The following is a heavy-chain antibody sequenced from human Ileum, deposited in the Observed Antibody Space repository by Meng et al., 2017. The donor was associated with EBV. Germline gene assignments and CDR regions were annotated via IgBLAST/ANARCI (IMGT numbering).Heavy chain of an antibody. CDR1: GFTFTRFW. Sequence: EVQWVGSGGGLVQPGGSLGLSWAASGFTFTRFWMNWVRQAPGKGLVWVSRINSDGSMTWYADSVKGRFTTSRDNAKSTTHLQMNSLRAEDTASYYCTTGSDQFFDYWGQGALVTVSS. CDR2: INSDGSMT. J-gene: IGHJ4*02. V-gene: IGHV3-74*01. D-gene: IGHD6-19*01. CDR3: TTGSDQFFDY.